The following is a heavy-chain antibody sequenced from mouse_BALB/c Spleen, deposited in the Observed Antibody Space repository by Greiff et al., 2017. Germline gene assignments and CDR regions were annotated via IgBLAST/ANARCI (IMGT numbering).Heavy chain of an antibody. D-gene: IGHD2-3*01. CDR3: AREGWLLRAMDY. J-gene: IGHJ4*01. Sequence: EVKLQESGPELVKPGASVKISCKASGYTFTDYNMHWVKQSHGKSLEWIGYIYPYNGGTGYNQKFKSKATLTVDNSSSTAYMELRSLTSEDSAVYYCAREGWLLRAMDYWGQGTSVTVSS. CDR2: IYPYNGGT. CDR1: GYTFTDYN. V-gene: IGHV1S29*02.